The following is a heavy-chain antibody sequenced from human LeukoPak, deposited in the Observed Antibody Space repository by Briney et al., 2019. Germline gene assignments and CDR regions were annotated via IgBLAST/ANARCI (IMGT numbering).Heavy chain of an antibody. CDR3: ARGLIYSPKWFVP. Sequence: GGSLRLSCAGSGFTFSTYVMNWVRQAPDKGLEWLSSIRGCGNSTYYADSVKGSFTISRDNSKNTLYLQMNSLRAEDTGVYYCARGLIYSPKWFVPWGQGTLVTVSS. CDR1: GFTFSTYV. V-gene: IGHV3-23*01. D-gene: IGHD4-11*01. J-gene: IGHJ5*02. CDR2: IRGCGNST.